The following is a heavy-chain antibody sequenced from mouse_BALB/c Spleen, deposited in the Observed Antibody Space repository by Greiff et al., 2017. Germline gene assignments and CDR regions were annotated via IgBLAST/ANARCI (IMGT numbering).Heavy chain of an antibody. V-gene: IGHV2-9*02. CDR3: AREGSGYGFFYAMDY. CDR2: IWAGGST. CDR1: GFSLTSYG. D-gene: IGHD3-1*01. J-gene: IGHJ4*01. Sequence: QVQLKQSGPGLVAPSQSLSITCTVSGFSLTSYGVHWVRQPPGKGLEWLGVIWAGGSTNYNSALMSRLSISKDNSKSQVFLKMNSLQTDDTAMYYCAREGSGYGFFYAMDYWGQGTSVTVSS.